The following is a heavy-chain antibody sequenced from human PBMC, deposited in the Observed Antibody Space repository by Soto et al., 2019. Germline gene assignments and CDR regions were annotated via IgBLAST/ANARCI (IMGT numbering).Heavy chain of an antibody. V-gene: IGHV4-34*01. D-gene: IGHD3-10*01. CDR1: GGSFSGYQ. CDR3: ARGLIVWFGELARRGGYCFYVVV. Sequence: QVQLQQWGAGLLKPSETLSLTCAVYGGSFSGYQWSWIRQTPGKGLEWIGEINDSGNINYNPSLKSRVTILVDTAKKQISLKLSSVTAAGTAVYYCARGLIVWFGELARRGGYCFYVVVWGKGTAVTVSS. CDR2: INDSGNI. J-gene: IGHJ6*03.